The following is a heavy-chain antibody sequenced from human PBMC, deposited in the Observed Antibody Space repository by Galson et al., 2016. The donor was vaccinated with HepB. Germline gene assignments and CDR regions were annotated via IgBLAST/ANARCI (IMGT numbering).Heavy chain of an antibody. J-gene: IGHJ5*02. CDR2: VTGSGGST. CDR1: GVTFSTHA. V-gene: IGHV3-23*01. Sequence: SLRLSCAASGVTFSTHAMTWVRQAPGKGLEWVSAVTGSGGSTYYAGSVKVRFTISRDNTRNTLYLQMNGLRAEDTAVYYCAKFSTSSGWFDPWGQGTLVTVSS. CDR3: AKFSTSSGWFDP. D-gene: IGHD6-6*01.